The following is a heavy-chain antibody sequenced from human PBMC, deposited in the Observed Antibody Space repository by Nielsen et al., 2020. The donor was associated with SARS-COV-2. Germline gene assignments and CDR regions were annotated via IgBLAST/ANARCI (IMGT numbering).Heavy chain of an antibody. CDR1: GFTFSSYG. CDR2: ISYDTSNR. CDR3: TREGVAAAGTFRGYNWFDP. J-gene: IGHJ5*02. D-gene: IGHD6-13*01. V-gene: IGHV3-33*05. Sequence: LSLTCAASGFTFSSYGMHWVRQAPGRGLEWVSLISYDTSNRYYADSVKGRFTTSRDNSKNTLYLQMNSLRAEDTAVYYCTREGVAAAGTFRGYNWFDPWGQGTLVTVSS.